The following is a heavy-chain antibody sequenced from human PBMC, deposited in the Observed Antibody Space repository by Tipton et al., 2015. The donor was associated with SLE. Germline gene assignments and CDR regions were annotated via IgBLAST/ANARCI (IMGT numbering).Heavy chain of an antibody. V-gene: IGHV4-59*01. CDR3: ARHVETVVAANYYFDY. D-gene: IGHD2-15*01. CDR1: GGSISSYY. J-gene: IGHJ4*02. CDR2: IYYSGST. Sequence: TLSLTCTVSGGSISSYYWSWIRQPPGKGLEWIGYIYYSGSTNYNPSLKSRVTISVDTSKNQFSLKLSSVTAADTAVYYCARHVETVVAANYYFDYWGQGTLVTVSS.